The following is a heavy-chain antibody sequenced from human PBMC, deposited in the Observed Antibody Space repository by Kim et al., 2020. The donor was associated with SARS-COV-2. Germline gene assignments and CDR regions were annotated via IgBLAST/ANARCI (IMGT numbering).Heavy chain of an antibody. CDR3: AKPQDQYSGSYYPCAFDI. CDR1: GFTFSSYA. D-gene: IGHD1-26*01. CDR2: ISGSGGST. Sequence: GGSLRLSCAASGFTFSSYAMSWVRQAPGKGLEWVSAISGSGGSTYYADSVKGRFTISRDNSKNTLYLQMNSLRAEDTAVYYCAKPQDQYSGSYYPCAFDIWGQGTMVTVSS. V-gene: IGHV3-23*01. J-gene: IGHJ3*02.